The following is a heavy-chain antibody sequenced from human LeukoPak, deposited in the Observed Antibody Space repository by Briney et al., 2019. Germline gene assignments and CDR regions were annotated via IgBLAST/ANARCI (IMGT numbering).Heavy chain of an antibody. CDR1: GFTFSSYE. Sequence: GSLRLSCAASGFTFSSYEMIWVRQAPGKGLEWISYISSSGSTIYYADSVKGRFTISRDNSKNTLYLQMNSLRAEDTAVYYCAKALTYAGRDWFDPWGQGTLVTVSS. J-gene: IGHJ5*02. CDR3: AKALTYAGRDWFDP. V-gene: IGHV3-48*03. D-gene: IGHD3-10*01. CDR2: ISSSGSTI.